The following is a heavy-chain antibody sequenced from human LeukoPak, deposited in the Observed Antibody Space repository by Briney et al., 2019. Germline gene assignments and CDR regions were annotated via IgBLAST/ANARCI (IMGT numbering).Heavy chain of an antibody. CDR1: GGSISSGDYY. CDR2: IYYSGST. Sequence: PSQTLSLTCTVSGGSISSGDYYWRWIRQPPGKGLEWIGYIYYSGSTYYNPSLKSRVTISVDTSKNQFPLKLSSVTPADTAVYYCARAHLAAYYDILTGYYSPSGEAPYYFDYWGQGTLVTVSS. CDR3: ARAHLAAYYDILTGYYSPSGEAPYYFDY. D-gene: IGHD3-9*01. J-gene: IGHJ4*02. V-gene: IGHV4-30-4*01.